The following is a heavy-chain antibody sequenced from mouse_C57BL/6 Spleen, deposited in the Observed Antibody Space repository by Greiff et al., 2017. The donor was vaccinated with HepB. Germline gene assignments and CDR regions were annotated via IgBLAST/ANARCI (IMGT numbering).Heavy chain of an antibody. CDR2: ISSGGDYI. CDR3: TRDDGLGAMDY. D-gene: IGHD2-3*01. J-gene: IGHJ4*01. CDR1: GFTFSSYA. V-gene: IGHV5-9-1*02. Sequence: DVMLVESGEGLVKPGGSLKLSCAASGFTFSSYAMSWVRQTPEKRLEWVAYISSGGDYIYYADTVKGRFTISRDNARNTLYLQMSSLKSEDTAMYYCTRDDGLGAMDYWGQGTSVTVSS.